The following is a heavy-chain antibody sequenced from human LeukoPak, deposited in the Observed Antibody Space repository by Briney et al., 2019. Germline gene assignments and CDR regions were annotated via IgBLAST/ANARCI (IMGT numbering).Heavy chain of an antibody. D-gene: IGHD5-18*01. CDR2: IWYDGSNK. V-gene: IGHV3-33*01. J-gene: IGHJ4*02. CDR3: ARDVGYFRFDY. CDR1: GFTFSSYG. Sequence: GGSLRLSCAASGFTFSSYGMHWVRQAPGKGLEWVAVIWYDGSNKYYADSVKGRFTISGDNAKNSLYLQMNNLRAEDTAVYYCARDVGYFRFDYWGQGTLVTVSS.